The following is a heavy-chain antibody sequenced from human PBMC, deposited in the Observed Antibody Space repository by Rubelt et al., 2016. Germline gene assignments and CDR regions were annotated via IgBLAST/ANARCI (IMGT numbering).Heavy chain of an antibody. CDR2: INHSGST. Sequence: QVQLQQWGAGLLKPSETLSLTCAVYGGSFSGYYWSWIRQPPGKGLEWIGEINHSGSTNYNPSLKSRVTISLSTSKNQLSRKLSSWTAADTAVYYCARGRHGYSYGTYGMDVWGQGTTVTVSS. J-gene: IGHJ6*02. CDR1: GGSFSGYY. V-gene: IGHV4-34*01. D-gene: IGHD5-18*01. CDR3: ARGRHGYSYGTYGMDV.